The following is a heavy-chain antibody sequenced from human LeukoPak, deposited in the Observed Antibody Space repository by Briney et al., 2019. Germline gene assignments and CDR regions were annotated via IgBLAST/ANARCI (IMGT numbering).Heavy chain of an antibody. CDR3: ARDGGGSYYTFDY. D-gene: IGHD1-26*01. Sequence: SETLSLTCAVYGGSFSGYYWSWIRQPPGKGLEWIGEINRSGSTNYNPSLKSRVTISVDTSKNQFSLKLSSVTAADTAVYYCARDGGGSYYTFDYWGQGTLVTVSS. CDR2: INRSGST. CDR1: GGSFSGYY. J-gene: IGHJ4*02. V-gene: IGHV4-34*01.